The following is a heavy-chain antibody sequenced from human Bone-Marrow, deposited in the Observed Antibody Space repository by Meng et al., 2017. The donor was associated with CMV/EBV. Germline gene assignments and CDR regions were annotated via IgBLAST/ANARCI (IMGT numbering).Heavy chain of an antibody. J-gene: IGHJ4*02. V-gene: IGHV4-59*01. D-gene: IGHD6-6*01. CDR2: MSSSGKS. CDR3: ARGVAKSSSIAAPFDY. CDR1: RGSMSGYY. Sequence: SETLSLTCYVSRGSMSGYYWSWIRQPPGKGLEWIGYMSSSGKSKYNLSLKSRVTMSIDTSKNQFSLRLNAVTAADTAIYYCARGVAKSSSIAAPFDYWGQGTLVTVSS.